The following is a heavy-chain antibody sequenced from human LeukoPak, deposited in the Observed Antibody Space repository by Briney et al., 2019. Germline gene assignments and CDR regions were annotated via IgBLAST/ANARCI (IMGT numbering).Heavy chain of an antibody. CDR1: GGTFSSYA. CDR3: VRVARRYYGSSGPDAFDI. J-gene: IGHJ3*02. CDR2: IIPIFGTA. V-gene: IGHV1-69*05. Sequence: SVKVSCKASGGTFSSYAISWVRQAPGQGLEWMGRIIPIFGTASYAQKFQGRVTITTDESTSTAYMELSSLRSEDTAVYYCVRVARRYYGSSGPDAFDIWGQGTMVTVSS. D-gene: IGHD3-22*01.